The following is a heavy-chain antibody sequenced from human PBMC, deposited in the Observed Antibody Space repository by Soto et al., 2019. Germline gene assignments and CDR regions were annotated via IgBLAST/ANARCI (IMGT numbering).Heavy chain of an antibody. CDR2: INHSGST. Sequence: SETLSLTCAVYGGSFSGYYWSWIRQPPGKGLEWIGEINHSGSTYYNPSLKSRVTISVDTSKNQFSLKVSSATAADTAVYYCARHSNRNYGLYYFDYWGLGALVTVSS. CDR1: GGSFSGYY. J-gene: IGHJ4*02. V-gene: IGHV4-34*01. CDR3: ARHSNRNYGLYYFDY. D-gene: IGHD4-4*01.